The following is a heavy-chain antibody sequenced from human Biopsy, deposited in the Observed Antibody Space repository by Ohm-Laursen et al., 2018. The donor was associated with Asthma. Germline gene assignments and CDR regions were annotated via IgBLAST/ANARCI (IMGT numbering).Heavy chain of an antibody. CDR2: VSSDGHNK. CDR3: ARQSGQEYGDSIPFDT. D-gene: IGHD3-22*01. V-gene: IGHV3-30*03. J-gene: IGHJ3*02. Sequence: SLRLSCAAPGFVFSQCGMHWVRQGPGKGLEWVALVSSDGHNKYYEDSVKGRFAISRDNSRNRLYLQINSLTVEDSAVYFCARQSGQEYGDSIPFDTWGQGTKVAVSS. CDR1: GFVFSQCG.